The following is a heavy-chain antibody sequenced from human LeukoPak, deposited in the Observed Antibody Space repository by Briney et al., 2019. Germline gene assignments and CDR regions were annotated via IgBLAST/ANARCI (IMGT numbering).Heavy chain of an antibody. Sequence: SETLSLTCTVSGGSISSYYWSWIRQPPGKGLEWIGYIYYSGSTNYNPSLKSRVTISVDTSKNQFSLKLSSVTAADTAVYYCARLPHSGYDYSNWFDPWGQGTLVTVSS. J-gene: IGHJ5*02. CDR3: ARLPHSGYDYSNWFDP. CDR2: IYYSGST. CDR1: GGSISSYY. D-gene: IGHD5-12*01. V-gene: IGHV4-59*08.